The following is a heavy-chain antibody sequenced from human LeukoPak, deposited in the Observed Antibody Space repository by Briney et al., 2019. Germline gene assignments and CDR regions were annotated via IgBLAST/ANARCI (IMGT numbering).Heavy chain of an antibody. D-gene: IGHD3-16*01. CDR2: VYNSGDT. CDR1: GGSTSSDY. Sequence: PSETLSLTCTVSGGSTSSDYWSWIRQSPGKGLEWVGYVYNSGDTGKNPSLKSRVTILLDTSKNQCSLKLTSVSAADTAVYYCARLKLGAYFDLWGRGTLDTVSS. J-gene: IGHJ2*01. CDR3: ARLKLGAYFDL. V-gene: IGHV4-59*08.